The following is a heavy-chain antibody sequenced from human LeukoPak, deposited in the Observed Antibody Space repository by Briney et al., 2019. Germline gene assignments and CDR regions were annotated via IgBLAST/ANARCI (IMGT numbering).Heavy chain of an antibody. CDR1: GYQFTTYW. Sequence: GESLKISFKGSGYQFTTYWIGWVRPMPGKGLEWMGIIYPGDSDTRYSPSFQGQVTISADKSISTAYLQWTSLKASDTAMYYCARGGDSSGWPGAYFNSWGQGTLVTVSS. D-gene: IGHD6-19*01. J-gene: IGHJ4*02. CDR2: IYPGDSDT. CDR3: ARGGDSSGWPGAYFNS. V-gene: IGHV5-51*01.